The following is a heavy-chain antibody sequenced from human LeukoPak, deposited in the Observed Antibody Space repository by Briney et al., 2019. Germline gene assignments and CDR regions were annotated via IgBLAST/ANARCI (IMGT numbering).Heavy chain of an antibody. Sequence: ASVKVSCKASGYTFTGYYMHWVRQAPGQGLEWMGWINPNSGGTNYAQKFQGRVTMTRDTSTSTAYMELSRLRSDDTAVYYCATVVPAAMGWFDPWGQGTLVTVSS. CDR1: GYTFTGYY. J-gene: IGHJ5*02. CDR2: INPNSGGT. V-gene: IGHV1-2*02. CDR3: ATVVPAAMGWFDP. D-gene: IGHD2-2*01.